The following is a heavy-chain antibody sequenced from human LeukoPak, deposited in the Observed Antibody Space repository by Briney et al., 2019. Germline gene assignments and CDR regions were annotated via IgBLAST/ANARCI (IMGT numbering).Heavy chain of an antibody. Sequence: ASVKVSCKASGYTFTSYGISWVRQAPGQGLEWMGWISAYNGNTNYAQKLQGRVTMTTDTSTSTAYRELRSLRSDDPAVYSCARVSRSWFDPWGQATLVTVSS. J-gene: IGHJ5*02. CDR1: GYTFTSYG. V-gene: IGHV1-18*01. CDR3: ARVSRSWFDP. CDR2: ISAYNGNT.